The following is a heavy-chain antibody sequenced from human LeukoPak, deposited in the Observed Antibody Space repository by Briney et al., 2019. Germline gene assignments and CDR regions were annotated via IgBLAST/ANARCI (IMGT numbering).Heavy chain of an antibody. D-gene: IGHD5-18*01. Sequence: GGSLRLSCTASGFTFGDYAMSWFRQAPGKGLEWVGFIRSTAYGGTTEYAASVKGRFTISRDDSKSIAYLQMNSPKTEDTAVYYCTRDTRYSYGYFDYWGQGTLVTVSS. J-gene: IGHJ4*02. V-gene: IGHV3-49*03. CDR3: TRDTRYSYGYFDY. CDR1: GFTFGDYA. CDR2: IRSTAYGGTT.